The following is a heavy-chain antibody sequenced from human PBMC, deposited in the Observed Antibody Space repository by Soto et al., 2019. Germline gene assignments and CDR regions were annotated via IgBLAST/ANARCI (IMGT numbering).Heavy chain of an antibody. CDR3: AKDAQWLPHTSERYYYYYYGMDV. V-gene: IGHV3-23*01. CDR2: ISGSGGST. D-gene: IGHD6-19*01. J-gene: IGHJ6*02. Sequence: PGGSLRLSCAASGFTVSSTYMSWVRQAPGKGLEWVSAISGSGGSTYYADSVKGRFTISRDNSKNTLYLQMNSLRAEDTAVYYCAKDAQWLPHTSERYYYYYYGMDVWGQGTTVTVSS. CDR1: GFTVSSTY.